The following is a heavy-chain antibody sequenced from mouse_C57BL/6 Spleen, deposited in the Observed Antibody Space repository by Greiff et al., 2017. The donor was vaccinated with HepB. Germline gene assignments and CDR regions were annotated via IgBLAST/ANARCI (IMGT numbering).Heavy chain of an antibody. V-gene: IGHV1-55*01. CDR1: GYTFTSYW. J-gene: IGHJ3*01. Sequence: QVQLQQSGAELVKPGASVKMSCKASGYTFTSYWITWVKQRPGHGLEWIGDIYPGSGSTNYNEKFKSKATLTVDTSSSTAYMQLSSLTSEDAAVYYCARSYCNYFAYWGQGTLVTVSA. CDR2: IYPGSGST. CDR3: ARSYCNYFAY. D-gene: IGHD2-1*01.